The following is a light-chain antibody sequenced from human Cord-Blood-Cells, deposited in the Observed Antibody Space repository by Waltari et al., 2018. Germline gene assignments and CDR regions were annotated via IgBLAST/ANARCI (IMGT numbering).Light chain of an antibody. CDR2: EGS. J-gene: IGLJ3*02. Sequence: QSALTQPASVSGSPGQSITISCTGTSSDVGSYNLVPCYQQHPGKAPKFMIYEGSKRPSGVSNRFSGSKSGNTASLTISGLQAEDEADYYCCSYAGSSTWVFGGGTKLTVL. CDR1: SSDVGSYNL. V-gene: IGLV2-23*01. CDR3: CSYAGSSTWV.